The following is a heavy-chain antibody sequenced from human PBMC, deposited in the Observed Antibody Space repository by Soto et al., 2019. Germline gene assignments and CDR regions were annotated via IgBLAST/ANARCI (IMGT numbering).Heavy chain of an antibody. CDR2: MNPYTGKA. CDR1: GYTFTTYD. D-gene: IGHD6-25*01. J-gene: IGHJ4*02. CDR3: ARRKERSGPNYFDY. V-gene: IGHV1-8*01. Sequence: QVQLVQSGAEVKKPGASVKVSCKASGYTFTTYDINWVRQAPGQGLEWMGWMNPYTGKAGYVQKFQGRVTMTRDNSISTAYMELSGLRSEDTAVYYCARRKERSGPNYFDYWGQGTLVTVSS.